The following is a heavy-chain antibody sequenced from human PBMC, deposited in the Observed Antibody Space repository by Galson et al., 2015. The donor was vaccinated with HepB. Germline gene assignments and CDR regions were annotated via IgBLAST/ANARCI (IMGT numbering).Heavy chain of an antibody. V-gene: IGHV3-7*01. CDR3: ARDGGKSVAGIYYYGMDV. J-gene: IGHJ6*02. D-gene: IGHD6-19*01. CDR1: GFTFSSYW. CDR2: IKQDGSEK. Sequence: SLRLSCAASGFTFSSYWMSWVRQAPGKGLEWVANIKQDGSEKYYVDSVKGRFTISRDNAKNSLYLQMNSLRAEDTAVYYCARDGGKSVAGIYYYGMDVWGQGTTVTVSS.